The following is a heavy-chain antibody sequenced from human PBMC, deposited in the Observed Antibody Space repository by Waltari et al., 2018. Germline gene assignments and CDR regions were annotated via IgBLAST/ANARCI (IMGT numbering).Heavy chain of an antibody. CDR3: ARGRVAAAGNPFY. D-gene: IGHD6-13*01. J-gene: IGHJ4*02. Sequence: EVQLVESGGGLVKPGGSLRLSCAASGFTFSSYSMNWVRQAPGKGLEWVSSISSSSSYIYYADSVKGRFTISRDNAKNSLYLQMNSLRAEDTAVYYCARGRVAAAGNPFYWGQGTLVTVSS. V-gene: IGHV3-21*01. CDR2: ISSSSSYI. CDR1: GFTFSSYS.